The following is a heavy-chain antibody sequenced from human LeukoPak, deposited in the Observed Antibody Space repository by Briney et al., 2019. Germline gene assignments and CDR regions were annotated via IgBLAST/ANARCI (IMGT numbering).Heavy chain of an antibody. CDR1: GGSFSGYY. CDR3: ARVVYGDYIDYYYYGMDV. D-gene: IGHD4-17*01. Sequence: SETLSLTCAVYGGSFSGYYWSWIRQPPGKGLEWIGEINHSGSTNYNPSLKSRVTISVDTPKNQFSLKLSSVTAADTAVYYCARVVYGDYIDYYYYGMDVWGQGTTVTVSS. CDR2: INHSGST. J-gene: IGHJ6*02. V-gene: IGHV4-34*01.